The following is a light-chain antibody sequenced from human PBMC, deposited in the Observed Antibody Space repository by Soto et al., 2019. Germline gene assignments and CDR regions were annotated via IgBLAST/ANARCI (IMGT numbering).Light chain of an antibody. CDR2: GAS. CDR3: QQYGSSPLIT. Sequence: ELVLTQSPGTLSLSPGERATLSCMASQSVSSSYLAWYQQKPGQAPRLLIYGASSRATGIPDRFSGSGSGTDFTLTISRLEPEDFAVYYCQQYGSSPLITFGQGTRVEIK. V-gene: IGKV3-20*01. J-gene: IGKJ5*01. CDR1: QSVSSSY.